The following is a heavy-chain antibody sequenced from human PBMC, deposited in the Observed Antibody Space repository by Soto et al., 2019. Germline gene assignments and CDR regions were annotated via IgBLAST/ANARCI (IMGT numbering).Heavy chain of an antibody. CDR3: ARPGHSSSWYYYGMDV. J-gene: IGHJ6*02. D-gene: IGHD6-13*01. Sequence: LGESLKISCKGSGYSFTSYWISWVRQMPGKGLEWMGRIDPSDSYTSYSPSFQGHVTISADKSISTAYLRWSSLKASDTAMYYCARPGHSSSWYYYGMDVWGQGTTVTVSS. CDR1: GYSFTSYW. V-gene: IGHV5-10-1*01. CDR2: IDPSDSYT.